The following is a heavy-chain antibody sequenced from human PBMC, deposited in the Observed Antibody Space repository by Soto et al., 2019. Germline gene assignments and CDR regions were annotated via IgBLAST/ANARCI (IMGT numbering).Heavy chain of an antibody. CDR2: MHYTGCS. CDR1: GDSVTGHY. V-gene: IGHV4-59*02. J-gene: IGHJ4*02. Sequence: SETLCLTYSFSGDSVTGHYLTWIRQSPEKGLEWIGYMHYTGCSHYNPSLKSRLTISVDTSKNQFSLKLSSVTVADTAVYYCARGGGGGYYYVARRYFDYWGQGTLVTVSS. D-gene: IGHD3-22*01. CDR3: ARGGGGGYYYVARRYFDY.